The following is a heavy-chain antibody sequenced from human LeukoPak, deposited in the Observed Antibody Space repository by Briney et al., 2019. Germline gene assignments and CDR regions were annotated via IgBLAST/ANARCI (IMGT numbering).Heavy chain of an antibody. CDR1: GGSISSGGYS. V-gene: IGHV4-61*08. Sequence: SETLSLTCAVSGGSISSGGYSWSWIRQPPGEGLEWIAYIYSSVSTNYNPSLKSRVTISIDTSKSQFSLKLTSVTAADAGVYYCARQRCSGGSCYRMDQLYYMDVWGKGTTVTVSS. CDR2: IYSSVST. D-gene: IGHD2-15*01. CDR3: ARQRCSGGSCYRMDQLYYMDV. J-gene: IGHJ6*03.